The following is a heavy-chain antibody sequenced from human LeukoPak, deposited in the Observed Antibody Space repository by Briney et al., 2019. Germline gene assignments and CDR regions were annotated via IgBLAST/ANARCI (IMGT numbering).Heavy chain of an antibody. CDR3: ARHGMDEPYYYYYYMDV. D-gene: IGHD1-14*01. V-gene: IGHV5-51*01. J-gene: IGHJ6*03. CDR2: IYPGDSDT. Sequence: GESLKISCKGSGYSFTSYWIGWVRQMPGKGLEWMGIIYPGDSDTTYSPSFQGQVTISADKSISTAYLQWSSLKASDTAMYYCARHGMDEPYYYYYYMDVWGKGTTVTVSS. CDR1: GYSFTSYW.